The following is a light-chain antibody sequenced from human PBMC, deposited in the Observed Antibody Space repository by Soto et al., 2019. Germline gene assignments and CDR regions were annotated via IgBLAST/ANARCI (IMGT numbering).Light chain of an antibody. CDR2: GTS. CDR1: QSVGRN. Sequence: EIVMTQSPVALSVSPGESAALSCRASQSVGRNFAWYQQRPGQAPRVLIYGTSTRANGVPARFSGSGSGTDFTLTISSLQSEDVAVYACQRYNKWPYPFGQGTRLEIK. J-gene: IGKJ2*01. V-gene: IGKV3-15*01. CDR3: QRYNKWPYP.